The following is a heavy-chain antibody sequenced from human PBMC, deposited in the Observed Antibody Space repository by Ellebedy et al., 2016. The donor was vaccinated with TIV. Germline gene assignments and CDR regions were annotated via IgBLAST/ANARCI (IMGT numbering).Heavy chain of an antibody. D-gene: IGHD4-17*01. V-gene: IGHV3-23*01. J-gene: IGHJ6*02. Sequence: GESLKISXAASGFTFSSYAMSWIRQAPGKGLEWVSAISGSGGSTYYADSVKGRFTISRDNSKNTLYLQMNSLRAEDTAVYYCAKAASNSGDYAYYYYYGMDVWGQGTTVTVSS. CDR3: AKAASNSGDYAYYYYYGMDV. CDR1: GFTFSSYA. CDR2: ISGSGGST.